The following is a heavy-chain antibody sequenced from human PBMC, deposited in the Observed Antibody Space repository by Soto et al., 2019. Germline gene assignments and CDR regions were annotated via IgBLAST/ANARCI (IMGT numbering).Heavy chain of an antibody. J-gene: IGHJ4*02. CDR3: ARYGYSYSARLFDY. Sequence: SETLSLTCAVSGHSISSGFYYWGWVRQPPGRGLEWIGSIYHTESTYYNPSLKSRVTMSVDTSKNQLSLKLSSMTAADTAVYFCARYGYSYSARLFDYWGQGTRVTVSS. D-gene: IGHD5-18*01. CDR2: IYHTEST. V-gene: IGHV4-38-2*01. CDR1: GHSISSGFYY.